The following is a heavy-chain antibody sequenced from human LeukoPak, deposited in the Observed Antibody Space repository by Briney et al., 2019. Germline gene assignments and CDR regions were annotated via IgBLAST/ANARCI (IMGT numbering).Heavy chain of an antibody. CDR1: GYVFSSYD. D-gene: IGHD3-3*01. CDR3: ARVARFLGWIVGDFEFDY. V-gene: IGHV1-18*04. J-gene: IGHJ4*02. CDR2: IVGGDT. Sequence: GASVKVSCKPSGYVFSSYDITWVRQAPGQGLEWMGWIVGGDTKYAQKFQGRVTMTTDTSTSTAFMELRSLRSDDTAVYYCARVARFLGWIVGDFEFDYWGKGSLVTVSS.